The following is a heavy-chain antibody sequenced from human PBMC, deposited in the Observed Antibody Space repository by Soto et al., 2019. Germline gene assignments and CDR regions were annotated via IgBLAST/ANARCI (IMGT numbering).Heavy chain of an antibody. CDR2: IYYSGST. Sequence: SETLSLTCTVSGGSISSYYWSWIRQPPGKGLEWIGYIYYSGSTNYNPSLKSRVTISVDTSKNQFSLKLSSVTAADTAVYYCAREDCTNGVCYIGYWGQGTLVTVSS. CDR3: AREDCTNGVCYIGY. D-gene: IGHD2-8*01. J-gene: IGHJ4*02. V-gene: IGHV4-59*01. CDR1: GGSISSYY.